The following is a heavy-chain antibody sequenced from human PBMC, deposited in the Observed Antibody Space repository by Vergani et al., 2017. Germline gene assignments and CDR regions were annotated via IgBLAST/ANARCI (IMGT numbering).Heavy chain of an antibody. Sequence: QVQLQESGPGLVKPSQTLSVTCTVSGGSISSGDYYWSWIRQPPGKGLEWIGYIYYSGSTYYNPSLKSRVTISVDTSKNQFSLKLSSVTAADTAVYYCRAGXKTYPWGQKYGMDVWGQGTTVTVSS. CDR2: IYYSGST. CDR3: RAGXKTYPWGQKYGMDV. J-gene: IGHJ6*02. V-gene: IGHV4-30-4*08. CDR1: GGSISSGDYY. D-gene: IGHD6-19*01.